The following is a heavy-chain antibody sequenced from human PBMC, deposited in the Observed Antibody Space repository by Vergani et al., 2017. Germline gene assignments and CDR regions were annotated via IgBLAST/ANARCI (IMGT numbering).Heavy chain of an antibody. CDR3: ARGGSTAYSNYVSGWFDP. CDR2: INSDGSST. D-gene: IGHD4-11*01. Sequence: EVQLVESGGGLVQPGGSLRLSCAASGFTFSSYWMHWVRQAPGKGLVWVSRINSDGSSTGYADSVKGRFTISRDNAKNTLYLHMNSLRAEDTAVYYCARGGSTAYSNYVSGWFDPWGQGTLVTVSS. J-gene: IGHJ5*02. CDR1: GFTFSSYW. V-gene: IGHV3-74*01.